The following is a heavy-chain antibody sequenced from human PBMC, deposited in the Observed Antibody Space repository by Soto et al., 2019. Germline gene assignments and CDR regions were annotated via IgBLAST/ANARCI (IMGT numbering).Heavy chain of an antibody. V-gene: IGHV3-15*01. Sequence: GGSLRLSCAASGFTFSNAWMSWVRQAPGKGLEWVGRIKSKTDGGTTDYAAPVKGRFTISREESKNTLYMEMNRLKTEDKAVYYCTTVGGYCSSTSCPGHYYYMDVWGKGTTVTVSS. J-gene: IGHJ6*03. D-gene: IGHD2-2*01. CDR2: IKSKTDGGTT. CDR3: TTVGGYCSSTSCPGHYYYMDV. CDR1: GFTFSNAW.